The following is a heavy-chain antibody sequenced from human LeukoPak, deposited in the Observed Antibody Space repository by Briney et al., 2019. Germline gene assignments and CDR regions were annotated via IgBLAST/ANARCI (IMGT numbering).Heavy chain of an antibody. Sequence: SETLSLTCTVSGGSISSYYWSWIRQPPGKGLEWIGYIYYSGSTNYNPSLKSRVTISVDTSKNQFSLKLSSVTAADTAVYYCARAGVVVPAARWFAFDIWGQGTMATVSS. V-gene: IGHV4-59*01. D-gene: IGHD2-2*01. CDR1: GGSISSYY. CDR2: IYYSGST. J-gene: IGHJ3*02. CDR3: ARAGVVVPAARWFAFDI.